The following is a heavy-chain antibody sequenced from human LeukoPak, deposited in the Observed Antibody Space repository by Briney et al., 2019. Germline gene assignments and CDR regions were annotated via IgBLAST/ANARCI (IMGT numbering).Heavy chain of an antibody. D-gene: IGHD3-16*02. J-gene: IGHJ3*02. CDR3: ASTPFNYDYIWGSYRYRRAFDI. V-gene: IGHV4-59*12. Sequence: PSETLSLTCTVSGGSISSYYWSWIRQPPGKGLEWIGYIYYSGSTNYNPSLKSRVTISVDTSKNQFSLKLSSVTAADTAVYYCASTPFNYDYIWGSYRYRRAFDIWGQGTMVTVSS. CDR1: GGSISSYY. CDR2: IYYSGST.